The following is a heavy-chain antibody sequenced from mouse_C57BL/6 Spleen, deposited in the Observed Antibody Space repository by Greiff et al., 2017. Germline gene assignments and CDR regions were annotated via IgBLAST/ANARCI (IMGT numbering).Heavy chain of an antibody. D-gene: IGHD2-1*01. CDR1: GYTFTDYE. V-gene: IGHV1-15*01. J-gene: IGHJ2*01. CDR3: TREGDGNYSFDY. Sequence: QVQLQQSGAELVRPGASVTLSCKASGYTFTDYEMHWVKQTPVHGLEWIGAIDPETGGTAYNQKFKGKAIRTADKSSSTAYMELRSLTSEDSAVYYCTREGDGNYSFDYWGQGTTRTVSS. CDR2: IDPETGGT.